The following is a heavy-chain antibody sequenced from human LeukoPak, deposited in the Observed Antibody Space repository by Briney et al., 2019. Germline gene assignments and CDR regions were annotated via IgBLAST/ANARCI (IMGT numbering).Heavy chain of an antibody. CDR2: INAGNGNT. J-gene: IGHJ6*03. CDR3: ARGWGYSGSYYMDV. D-gene: IGHD1-26*01. CDR1: GYTFTSYA. V-gene: IGHV1-3*03. Sequence: ASVKVSCKASGYTFTSYAMHWVRQAPGQRLEWMGWINAGNGNTKYSQEFQGRVTITRDTSASTAYMELSSVTAADTAVYYCARGWGYSGSYYMDVWGKGTTVTVSS.